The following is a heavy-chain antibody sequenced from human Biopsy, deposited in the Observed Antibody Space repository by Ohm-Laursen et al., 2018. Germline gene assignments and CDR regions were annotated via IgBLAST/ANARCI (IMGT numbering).Heavy chain of an antibody. CDR1: GFILNNYG. Sequence: GSLRLSCTASGFILNNYGLSWVRQAPGQGLEWLSYISRSGSIIDYADSVRGQFTISRDNAQNTLYLQMNSLRADDTAVYYCARDWGGDYGGNIDYYYFYGMDVWGQGATVSVSS. D-gene: IGHD4-23*01. CDR3: ARDWGGDYGGNIDYYYFYGMDV. CDR2: ISRSGSII. V-gene: IGHV3-11*01. J-gene: IGHJ6*02.